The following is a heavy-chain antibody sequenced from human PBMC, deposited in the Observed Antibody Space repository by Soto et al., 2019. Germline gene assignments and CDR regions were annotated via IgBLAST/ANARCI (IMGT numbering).Heavy chain of an antibody. D-gene: IGHD3-3*01. V-gene: IGHV3-23*01. CDR2: ITGSGDST. CDR3: AKVFVFTIREGFDY. Sequence: LGGSLRLSCAASGFTFSSYAMSWVRQAPGKGLEWVSAITGSGDSTYYADSVKGRFTVSRDNSKNTPYLQMNSLRAEDTAVYYCAKVFVFTIREGFDYWGLGTLVTVSS. CDR1: GFTFSSYA. J-gene: IGHJ4*02.